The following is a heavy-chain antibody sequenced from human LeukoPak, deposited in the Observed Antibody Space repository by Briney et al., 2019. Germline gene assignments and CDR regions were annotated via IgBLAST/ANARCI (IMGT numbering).Heavy chain of an antibody. V-gene: IGHV3-48*03. CDR2: ISNSGSTI. Sequence: GGSLRLSCAASGFTFSSYEMNWVRQAPGKGLEWVSYISNSGSTIYYADSVKGRFTISRDNAKKSLYLQMNSLRAADTALYYCARATYASGSPYYYNYMHVWGKGTTVTVSS. CDR1: GFTFSSYE. D-gene: IGHD3-10*01. J-gene: IGHJ6*03. CDR3: ARATYASGSPYYYNYMHV.